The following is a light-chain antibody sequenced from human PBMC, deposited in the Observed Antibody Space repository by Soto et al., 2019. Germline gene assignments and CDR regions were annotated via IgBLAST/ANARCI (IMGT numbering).Light chain of an antibody. V-gene: IGLV2-14*01. CDR3: SSYTSSNTWV. J-gene: IGLJ3*02. CDR1: SSDVGDYSY. Sequence: QSALTQPASVSGSPGQSITISCTGTSSDVGDYSYVSWYQQHPGKAPKLMIYAVSNRPSGVSNRFSGSKSGNTASLTISGLQAEDEADYYCSSYTSSNTWVFGGGTKVTVL. CDR2: AVS.